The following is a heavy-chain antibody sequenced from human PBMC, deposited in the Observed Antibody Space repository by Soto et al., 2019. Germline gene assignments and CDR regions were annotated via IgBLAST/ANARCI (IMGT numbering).Heavy chain of an antibody. CDR2: INPNSGGT. CDR3: ARARAYCTNGVCYPGGMDV. D-gene: IGHD2-8*01. Sequence: XSVKVSCEASGYTFTGYYMHWVRQATGQGLEWMGWINPNSGGTNYAQKFQGRVTMTRDTSISTAYMELSRLRSDDTAVYYCARARAYCTNGVCYPGGMDVWGQGTTVTVSS. J-gene: IGHJ6*02. CDR1: GYTFTGYY. V-gene: IGHV1-2*02.